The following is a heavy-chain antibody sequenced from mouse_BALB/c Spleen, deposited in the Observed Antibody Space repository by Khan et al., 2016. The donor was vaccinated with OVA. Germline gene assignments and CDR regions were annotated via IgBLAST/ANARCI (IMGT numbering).Heavy chain of an antibody. CDR3: ARRGLRWDFDY. D-gene: IGHD1-1*01. J-gene: IGHJ2*01. V-gene: IGHV1-7*01. Sequence: VQLQESGAELAKPGASVKMSCKASGYTFINYWILWIKQRPGQGLEWIGYINPSTGYTEYNQNFKDKATLTVDISSSTAYMQLSSLTSEDSAVXYCARRGLRWDFDYWGQGTTLTVSS. CDR1: GYTFINYW. CDR2: INPSTGYT.